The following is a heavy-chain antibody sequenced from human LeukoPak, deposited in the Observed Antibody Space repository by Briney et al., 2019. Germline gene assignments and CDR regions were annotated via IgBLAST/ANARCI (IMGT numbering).Heavy chain of an antibody. J-gene: IGHJ2*01. CDR2: ISSSSSTI. V-gene: IGHV3-48*04. CDR3: ARDTHDYGDYGYFDL. D-gene: IGHD4-17*01. Sequence: GGSLRLSCAASGFTFSSYSMNWVRQAPGKGLEWVSYISSSSSTIYYADSVKGRFTISRDNAKNSLYLQMNGLRAEDTAVYYCARDTHDYGDYGYFDLWGRGTLVTVSS. CDR1: GFTFSSYS.